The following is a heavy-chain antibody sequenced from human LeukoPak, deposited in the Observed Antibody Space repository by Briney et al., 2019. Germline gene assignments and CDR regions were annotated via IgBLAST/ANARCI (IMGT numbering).Heavy chain of an antibody. J-gene: IGHJ4*02. Sequence: PGGSLRLSCAASGFTFSSYEMNWVRQAPGKGLEWVSYISSSGSIRYYADPVKGRFTISRDNAKNSLYLQMSSLRAEDTAVYYCASLPDTPMEDFDYWGQGTLVTVSS. D-gene: IGHD5-18*01. CDR1: GFTFSSYE. CDR3: ASLPDTPMEDFDY. V-gene: IGHV3-48*03. CDR2: ISSSGSIR.